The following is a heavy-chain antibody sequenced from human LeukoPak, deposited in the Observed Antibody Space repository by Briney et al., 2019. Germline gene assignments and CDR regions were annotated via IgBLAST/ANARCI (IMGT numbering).Heavy chain of an antibody. V-gene: IGHV4-59*11. Sequence: PSETLSLTCNFSAVSISRHFWSWIRQPPGKGLEWIGEIYHSGSTNYNPSLKSRVTMSVDTSKNQFSLRLSSVTAADTAIYYCARGISGSGSYGHFDYWGQGILVTVSS. D-gene: IGHD1-26*01. J-gene: IGHJ4*02. CDR2: IYHSGST. CDR1: AVSISRHF. CDR3: ARGISGSGSYGHFDY.